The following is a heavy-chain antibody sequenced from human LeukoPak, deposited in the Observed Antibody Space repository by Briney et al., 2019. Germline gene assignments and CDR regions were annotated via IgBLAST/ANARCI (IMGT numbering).Heavy chain of an antibody. V-gene: IGHV4-4*07. CDR3: AREGSATARPFVSNDY. D-gene: IGHD6-6*01. CDR2: IHSSGST. J-gene: IGHJ4*02. Sequence: SETLSLTCTVSGGSISSYYWSWVRQPAGKGLEWIGRIHSSGSTDYNPSLKSRVTMSVDTSKNQFSLKVRSVTAADTAVYYCAREGSATARPFVSNDYWGQGTLVTVSS. CDR1: GGSISSYY.